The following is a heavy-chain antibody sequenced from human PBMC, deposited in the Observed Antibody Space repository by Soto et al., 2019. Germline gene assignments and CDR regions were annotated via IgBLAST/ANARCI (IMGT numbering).Heavy chain of an antibody. V-gene: IGHV1-3*01. CDR3: ARGKDSSGYPFDY. D-gene: IGHD3-22*01. J-gene: IGHJ4*02. Sequence: ASVKVSCKASGYTFTSYAMQWVRQAPGQRLEWMGWINAGNGNTKYSQKFRGRVTITRDTSASTAYMELSSLRSEDTAVYYCARGKDSSGYPFDYWGQGTLVTVSS. CDR2: INAGNGNT. CDR1: GYTFTSYA.